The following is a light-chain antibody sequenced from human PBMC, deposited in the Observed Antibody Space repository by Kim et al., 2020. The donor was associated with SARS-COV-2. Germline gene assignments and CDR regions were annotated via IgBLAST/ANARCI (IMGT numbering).Light chain of an antibody. J-gene: IGKJ2*01. V-gene: IGKV1-5*03. CDR3: QQYNTYPHT. CDR1: QTISSW. Sequence: DIQMTQSPSTLSASVGDSVTFTCRASQTISSWLAWYQQKPGKAPKVLIYKASSLQSGVPLRFSGSGSGTEFTLTISSLQPDDFATYYCQQYNTYPHTFGQGTKLEI. CDR2: KAS.